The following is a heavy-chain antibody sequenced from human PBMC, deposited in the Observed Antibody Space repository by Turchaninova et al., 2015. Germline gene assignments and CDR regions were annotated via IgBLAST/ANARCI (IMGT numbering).Heavy chain of an antibody. V-gene: IGHV4-61*01. CDR1: GGSVSSGSYS. CDR2: MYYSGSI. D-gene: IGHD3-16*01. CDR3: VRDGGYFDY. Sequence: QVQLQESGPGLVKPSETLSLTCTVSGGSVSSGSYSWSWFRQPPGKGLEWIGYMYYSGSINYNPSLKSRVTISVDTSKNQLSLKLSSVTAADTAVYYCVRDGGYFDYWGQGTLVTVSS. J-gene: IGHJ4*02.